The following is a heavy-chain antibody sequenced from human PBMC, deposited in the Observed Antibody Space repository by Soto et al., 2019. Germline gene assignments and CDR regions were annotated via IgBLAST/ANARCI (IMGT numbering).Heavy chain of an antibody. CDR1: GFTFSSYG. CDR2: IWYDGSNK. V-gene: IGHV3-33*01. J-gene: IGHJ4*02. CDR3: ARENTAMAYFDY. Sequence: PGGSLRLSCAASGFTFSSYGMHWVRQAPGKGLEWVAVIWYDGSNKYYTDTVKGRFTISRDNSKNTLYLQMNSLRAEDTAVYYCARENTAMAYFDYWGQGTLVTVSS. D-gene: IGHD5-18*01.